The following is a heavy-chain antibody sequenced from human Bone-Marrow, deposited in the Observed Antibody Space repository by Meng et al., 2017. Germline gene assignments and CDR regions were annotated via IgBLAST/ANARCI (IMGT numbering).Heavy chain of an antibody. J-gene: IGHJ4*02. D-gene: IGHD5-24*01. V-gene: IGHV3-15*01. CDR2: IKSKTDGGTT. Sequence: LSLTCAASGFTFSNAWMSWVRQAPGKGLEWVGRIKSKTDGGTTDYAAPVKGRFTISRDDSKNTLYLQMNSLKTEDTAVYYCTTEGMATIIDYWGQGTLVTVSS. CDR3: TTEGMATIIDY. CDR1: GFTFSNAW.